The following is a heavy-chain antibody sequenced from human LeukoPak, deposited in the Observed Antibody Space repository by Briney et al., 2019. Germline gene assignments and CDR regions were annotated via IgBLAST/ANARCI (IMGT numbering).Heavy chain of an antibody. D-gene: IGHD3-22*01. J-gene: IGHJ6*03. V-gene: IGHV4-34*01. CDR2: INHSGST. Sequence: SETLSLTCAVYGGSFSGYYWSWIRQPPGKGLEWIGEINHSGSTNYNPSLKSRVTISVDTSKNQFSLKLSSVTAADTAVYYCARRRDYYDSSGQGGYYYMDVWGKGTTVTVSS. CDR1: GGSFSGYY. CDR3: ARRRDYYDSSGQGGYYYMDV.